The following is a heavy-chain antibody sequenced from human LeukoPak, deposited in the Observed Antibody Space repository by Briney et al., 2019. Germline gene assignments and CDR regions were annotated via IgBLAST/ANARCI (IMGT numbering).Heavy chain of an antibody. D-gene: IGHD6-19*01. CDR2: ISGSGGST. V-gene: IGHV3-23*01. J-gene: IGHJ3*02. Sequence: GGSLRLSCAASGFTFSSYAMSWVRQAPVKGREWVSAISGSGGSTYYADSVKGRFTISGDNSKNTLYLQMNSLRAEDTAVYYCAKDQLLVPHAFDIWGQGTMVTVSS. CDR1: GFTFSSYA. CDR3: AKDQLLVPHAFDI.